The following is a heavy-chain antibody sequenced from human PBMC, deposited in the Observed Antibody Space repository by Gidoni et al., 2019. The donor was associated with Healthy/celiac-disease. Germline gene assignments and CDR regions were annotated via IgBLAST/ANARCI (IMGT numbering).Heavy chain of an antibody. Sequence: PSETLSLTCTVPGGSVSSYYWSWIRQPPGKGLAWMGYIYYSGSTNYNPSLKSRVTISVDTSKNQFSLKLSSVTAAATAVYYCARGGVVPAAMLDYWGQGTLVTVSS. V-gene: IGHV4-59*02. J-gene: IGHJ4*02. D-gene: IGHD2-2*01. CDR2: IYYSGST. CDR3: ARGGVVPAAMLDY. CDR1: GGSVSSYY.